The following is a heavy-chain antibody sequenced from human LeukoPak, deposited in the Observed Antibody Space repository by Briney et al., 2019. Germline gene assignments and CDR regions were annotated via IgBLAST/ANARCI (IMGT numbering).Heavy chain of an antibody. CDR2: ISGSGGST. CDR3: AKADPEAYYYYYGMDA. CDR1: GFTFSSYA. V-gene: IGHV3-23*01. J-gene: IGHJ6*02. Sequence: PGGSLRLSCAASGFTFSSYAMSWVRQAPGKGLEWVSAISGSGGSTYYADSVKGRFTISRDNSKNTLYLQMNSLRAENTAVYYCAKADPEAYYYYYGMDAWGQGTTVTVSS.